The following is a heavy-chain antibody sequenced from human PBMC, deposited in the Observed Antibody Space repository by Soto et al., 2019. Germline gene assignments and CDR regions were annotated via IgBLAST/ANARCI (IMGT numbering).Heavy chain of an antibody. Sequence: SDTLSLTCTVSGTSISSYYWSWIRQPPGKGLEWIANIHYSGTTNYNPSLASRVTLSVDTSKNQFSLKMTSVTAADRAMYFCARYNSYAIDYWGRGTLVTVSS. CDR1: GTSISSYY. CDR2: IHYSGTT. J-gene: IGHJ4*02. V-gene: IGHV4-59*07. D-gene: IGHD2-8*01. CDR3: ARYNSYAIDY.